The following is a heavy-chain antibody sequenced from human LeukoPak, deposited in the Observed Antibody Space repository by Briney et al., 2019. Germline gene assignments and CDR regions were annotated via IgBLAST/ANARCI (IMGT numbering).Heavy chain of an antibody. CDR2: ISSSSSTI. CDR3: AKDPNSYGSPLFDY. CDR1: GFTFSSYS. Sequence: GGSLRLSCAASGFTFSSYSMNWVRQAPGKGLEWVSYISSSSSTIYYADSVKGRFTISRDNAKNSLYLQMNSLRAEDTAVYYCAKDPNSYGSPLFDYWGQGTLVTVSS. V-gene: IGHV3-48*01. D-gene: IGHD5-18*01. J-gene: IGHJ4*02.